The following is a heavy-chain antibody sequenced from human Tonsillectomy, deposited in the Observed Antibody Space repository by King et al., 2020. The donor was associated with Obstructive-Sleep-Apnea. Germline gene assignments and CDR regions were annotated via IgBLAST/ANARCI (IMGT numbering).Heavy chain of an antibody. J-gene: IGHJ4*02. Sequence: QVQLVESGAEVKKPGASVKVSCKVSGYTLTELSMHWVRQAPGKGLEWMGGFDPEDGETIYAQKFQGRVTMTEDTSTDTAYMELSSLRSEGTAVYYCATAVYDSSGYYYSPYYYFDYWGQGTLVTVSS. CDR2: FDPEDGET. CDR1: GYTLTELS. D-gene: IGHD3-22*01. CDR3: ATAVYDSSGYYYSPYYYFDY. V-gene: IGHV1-24*01.